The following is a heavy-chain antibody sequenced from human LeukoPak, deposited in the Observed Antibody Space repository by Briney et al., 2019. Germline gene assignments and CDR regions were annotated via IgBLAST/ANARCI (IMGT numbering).Heavy chain of an antibody. D-gene: IGHD2-2*01. CDR2: IIPILVIA. CDR3: ARDRDIVVVPATYWWFDP. Sequence: GASVKVSCKASGGTFSSYAISWVRQAPGQGIEWMGRIIPILVIANYAQKCQGRVTITADKSTSTASMELSSLRSEDTAVYYCARDRDIVVVPATYWWFDPWGQGTLVTVSS. J-gene: IGHJ5*02. CDR1: GGTFSSYA. V-gene: IGHV1-69*04.